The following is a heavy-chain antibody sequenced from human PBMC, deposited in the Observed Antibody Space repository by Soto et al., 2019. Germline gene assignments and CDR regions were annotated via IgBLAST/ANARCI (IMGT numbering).Heavy chain of an antibody. CDR1: GGTFSNYA. Sequence: SVKVSFKASGGTFSNYAISWVRQAPAPGREWMGGIISVSTTSNYAQKFQDRVTITADDSTSTAYMELRSLRPDYTAVYFCARQPRGPGYGERGLYVDYWGQGTLVTVSS. V-gene: IGHV1-69*13. CDR2: IISVSTTS. J-gene: IGHJ4*02. D-gene: IGHD3-16*01. CDR3: ARQPRGPGYGERGLYVDY.